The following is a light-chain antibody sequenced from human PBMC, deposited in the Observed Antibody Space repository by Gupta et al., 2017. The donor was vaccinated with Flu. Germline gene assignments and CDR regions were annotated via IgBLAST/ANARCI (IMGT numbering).Light chain of an antibody. J-gene: IGLJ2*01. CDR1: SSNIGARYD. Sequence: QSVLTQPPSVSGAPGQRVTISCTGNSSNIGARYDVHWYQQLPGTAPKLLIYGNIKRPSGVTDRFSGSKSGTSASLAITGLQAEDEADYYCQSYDSSLSGWVFGGGTKLTVL. V-gene: IGLV1-40*01. CDR3: QSYDSSLSGWV. CDR2: GNI.